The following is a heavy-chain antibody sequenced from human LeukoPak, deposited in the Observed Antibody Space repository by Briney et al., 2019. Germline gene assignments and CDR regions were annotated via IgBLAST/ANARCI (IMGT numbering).Heavy chain of an antibody. D-gene: IGHD3-10*01. CDR3: AVLWFGEKTDY. J-gene: IGHJ4*02. V-gene: IGHV4-34*01. CDR2: IYYSGST. CDR1: GGSFSGYY. Sequence: PSETLSLTCAVYGGSFSGYYWSWIRQPPGKGLEWIGSIYYSGSTYYNPSLKSRVTISVDTSKTQFSLKLSSVTAADTAVYYCAVLWFGEKTDYWGQGTLVTVSS.